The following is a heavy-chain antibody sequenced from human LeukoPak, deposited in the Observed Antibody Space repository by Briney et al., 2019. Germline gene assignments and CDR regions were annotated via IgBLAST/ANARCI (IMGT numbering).Heavy chain of an antibody. V-gene: IGHV1-2*06. CDR3: ARESTFDYLDS. D-gene: IGHD3-3*02. J-gene: IGHJ4*02. CDR1: GYTITGYY. CDR2: INPSTGGT. Sequence: ASVTVSCKASGYTITGYYMNWVRQAPGQGLEWMGRINPSTGGTNYAQKFRGRVTMTRDTSINTAYMEVTRLTSDDTAVYFCARESTFDYLDSWGQGTLVTVSS.